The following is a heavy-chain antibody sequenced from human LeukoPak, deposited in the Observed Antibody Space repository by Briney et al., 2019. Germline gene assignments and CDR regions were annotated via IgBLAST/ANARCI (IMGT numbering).Heavy chain of an antibody. CDR2: MHYDGSNK. CDR3: AKDSESAYSKSADH. Sequence: GGSLRLSCAASGFIFSSYGMHWVRQAPGKGLEWVAFMHYDGSNKDYSDSVKGRFTISRDNSKNTLYLQMNSLRVEDTAAYYCAKDSESAYSKSADHWGQGTLVTVSS. V-gene: IGHV3-30*02. CDR1: GFIFSSYG. J-gene: IGHJ5*02. D-gene: IGHD6-13*01.